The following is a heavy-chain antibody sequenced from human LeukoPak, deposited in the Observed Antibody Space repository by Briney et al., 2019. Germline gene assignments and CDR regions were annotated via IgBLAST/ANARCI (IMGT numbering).Heavy chain of an antibody. V-gene: IGHV1-46*01. D-gene: IGHD6-19*01. CDR3: ARDNSDTVKGECSGACYWWFDP. J-gene: IGHJ5*02. Sequence: ASVKVSCKASGYPFTKFYMHWVRQAPGHGLEWMGLMSPNGDSTLYSQKFQGRVTMTRDTSTSTDYMELSSLRSEDTAVYYCARDNSDTVKGECSGACYWWFDPWGQGTLVIVSS. CDR1: GYPFTKFY. CDR2: MSPNGDST.